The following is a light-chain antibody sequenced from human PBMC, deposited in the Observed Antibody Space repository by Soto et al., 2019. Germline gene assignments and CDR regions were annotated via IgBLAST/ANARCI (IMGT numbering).Light chain of an antibody. Sequence: DIQMTQSPSSLSASVGDRVTITCQASQDISNYLNWYQQKPGKDPKLLIYHASNLETGVPSRFSRSGSGTDFTFNISSLQPEDLATYYCQQYDNLPYTFGQGTKLEIK. CDR3: QQYDNLPYT. J-gene: IGKJ2*01. CDR2: HAS. CDR1: QDISNY. V-gene: IGKV1-33*01.